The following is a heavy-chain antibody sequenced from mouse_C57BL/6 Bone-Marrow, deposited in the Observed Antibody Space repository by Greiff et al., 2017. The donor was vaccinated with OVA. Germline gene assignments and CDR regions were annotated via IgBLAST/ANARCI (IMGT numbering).Heavy chain of an antibody. CDR3: AITTVVAENYAMDY. D-gene: IGHD1-1*01. V-gene: IGHV1-26*01. CDR1: GYTFTDYY. CDR2: INPNNGGT. Sequence: VQLQQSGPELVKPGASVKISCKASGYTFTDYYMNWVKQSHGKSLEWIGDINPNNGGTSYNQKFKGKATLTVDKSSSTAYMELRSLTSEDSAVYYCAITTVVAENYAMDYWGQGTSVTVSS. J-gene: IGHJ4*01.